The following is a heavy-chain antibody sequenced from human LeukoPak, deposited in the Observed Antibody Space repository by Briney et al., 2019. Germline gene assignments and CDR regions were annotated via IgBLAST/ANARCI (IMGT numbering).Heavy chain of an antibody. Sequence: GGSLRLSCAASGFTFSTYTMNWVRQAAGKGLEWVSYISSSSTIYYADSVKGRFTISRDNAKNSLYLQMNSLRVEDTAVYYCARGLDWNDAAFDIWGQGTMATVSS. V-gene: IGHV3-48*04. CDR2: ISSSSTI. J-gene: IGHJ3*02. CDR1: GFTFSTYT. CDR3: ARGLDWNDAAFDI. D-gene: IGHD1-1*01.